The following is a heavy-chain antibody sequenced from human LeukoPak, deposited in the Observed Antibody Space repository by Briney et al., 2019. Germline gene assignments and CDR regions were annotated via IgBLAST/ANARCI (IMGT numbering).Heavy chain of an antibody. CDR1: GFTFKTYD. J-gene: IGHJ5*02. V-gene: IGHV3-23*01. Sequence: GGSLRLSCAASGFTFKTYDMRWARQAPGKGLEWVSAIVADGSGTDYADSVKGRFSISRDNSKNTLFLQMNSLRAEDTDIDYCAKETQGGSYSVAWGQGTLVTVSS. D-gene: IGHD1-26*01. CDR2: IVADGSGT. CDR3: AKETQGGSYSVA.